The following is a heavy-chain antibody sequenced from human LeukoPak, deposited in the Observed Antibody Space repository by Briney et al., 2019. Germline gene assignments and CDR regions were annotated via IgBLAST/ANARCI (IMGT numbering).Heavy chain of an antibody. CDR2: MNPNSGNT. V-gene: IGHV1-8*01. D-gene: IGHD3-10*01. CDR1: GYTFTSYD. Sequence: ASVKVSCKASGYTFTSYDINWVRQATGQGLEWMGWMNPNSGNTGYAQKFRGRVTMTRDMSTSTVYMELSSLRSEDTAVYYCARAAEALLWFGDRDYYYMGVWGKGTTVTVSS. J-gene: IGHJ6*03. CDR3: ARAAEALLWFGDRDYYYMGV.